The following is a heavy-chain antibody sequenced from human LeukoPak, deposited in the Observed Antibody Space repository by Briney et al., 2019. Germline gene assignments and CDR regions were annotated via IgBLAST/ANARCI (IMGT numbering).Heavy chain of an antibody. CDR3: AKSLVLRKSRGY. J-gene: IGHJ4*02. CDR2: IWYDGSRK. Sequence: PGGSLRLSCAASGFTFDTYGMHWVRQAPGKGLEWVAVIWYDGSRKYYADSVKGRFTISRDNSKSTLYLQLNSLRAEDTAVYYCAKSLVLRKSRGYWGQGTLVTVSS. CDR1: GFTFDTYG. D-gene: IGHD3-16*02. V-gene: IGHV3-33*06.